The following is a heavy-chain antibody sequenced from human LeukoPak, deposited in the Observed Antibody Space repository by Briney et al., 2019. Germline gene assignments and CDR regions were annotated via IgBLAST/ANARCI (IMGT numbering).Heavy chain of an antibody. CDR1: GFTFSSYA. CDR3: AVSPYSSSWSTNWFDP. D-gene: IGHD6-13*01. V-gene: IGHV3-30*14. Sequence: QSGGSLRLSCAASGFTFSSYAMRWVRQAPGKGLEWVAVISYDGSNKYYADSVKDRFTISRDNSKNTLYLQMNSLRAEDTAVYYCAVSPYSSSWSTNWFDPWGQGTLVTVSS. CDR2: ISYDGSNK. J-gene: IGHJ5*02.